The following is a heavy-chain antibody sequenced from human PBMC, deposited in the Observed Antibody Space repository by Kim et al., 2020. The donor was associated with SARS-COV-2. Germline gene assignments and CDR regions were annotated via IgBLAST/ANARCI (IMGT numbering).Heavy chain of an antibody. D-gene: IGHD3-16*01. CDR2: SDT. J-gene: IGHJ4*02. CDR3: ARLGMGEGY. V-gene: IGHV5-51*01. Sequence: SDTRYSASFQSQVTISADKSISTAYLQWSSLKASDTAMYYCARLGMGEGYWGQGTLVTVSS.